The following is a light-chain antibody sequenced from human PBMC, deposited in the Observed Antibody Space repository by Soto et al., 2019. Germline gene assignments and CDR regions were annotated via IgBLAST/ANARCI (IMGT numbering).Light chain of an antibody. J-gene: IGKJ3*01. Sequence: EIVLTQSPATLSLSPGERATLSCRASQSVSSYLAWYQKKPGQAPRLLIYDASNRATGIPARFSGSGSGTDFTLTISSLEPEDFAVYYGQQRSNWFTFGPGTKVYIK. CDR3: QQRSNWFT. CDR2: DAS. CDR1: QSVSSY. V-gene: IGKV3-11*01.